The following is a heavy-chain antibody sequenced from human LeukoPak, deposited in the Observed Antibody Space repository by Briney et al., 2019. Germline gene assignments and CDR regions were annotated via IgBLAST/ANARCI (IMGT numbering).Heavy chain of an antibody. CDR1: GYTFSNYG. Sequence: ASVKVSCKASGYTFSNYGISWVRQAPGQGLEWMGWISSYNNNTNYAQKLQGRVTMTTDTSTSTAYMELRSLRSDDTAVYYCARDLGSITIPFGAFDIWGQGTMVTVSS. J-gene: IGHJ3*02. D-gene: IGHD3-3*01. CDR2: ISSYNNNT. CDR3: ARDLGSITIPFGAFDI. V-gene: IGHV1-18*01.